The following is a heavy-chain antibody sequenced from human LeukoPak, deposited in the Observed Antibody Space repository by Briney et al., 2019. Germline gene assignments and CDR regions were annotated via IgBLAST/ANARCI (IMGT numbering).Heavy chain of an antibody. D-gene: IGHD4-23*01. V-gene: IGHV4-38-2*01. Sequence: SETLSLTCAVSGYSISSGHYWGWIRQPPGKGLEWIGSSYHGGSTYYNPSLKSRVTISADTSKNQFSLKLSSVTAADTAVYYCAGHEVTVVIPGGFDYWGQGTLVTVSS. CDR2: SYHGGST. J-gene: IGHJ4*02. CDR3: AGHEVTVVIPGGFDY. CDR1: GYSISSGHY.